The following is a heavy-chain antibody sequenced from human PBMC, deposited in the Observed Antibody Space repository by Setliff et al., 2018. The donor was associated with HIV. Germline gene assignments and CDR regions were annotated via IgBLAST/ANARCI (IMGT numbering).Heavy chain of an antibody. CDR1: GGSISSSSYY. J-gene: IGHJ4*02. V-gene: IGHV4-39*02. CDR2: IYYSGST. Sequence: SETLSLTCSVSGGSISSSSYYWGWIRQPPGKGLEWIGSIYYSGSTYYNPSLESRVTISVDTSKNHFSLRLSSVTAADTAVYYCARRAVAGTSFDYWGQGTLVTVSS. CDR3: ARRAVAGTSFDY. D-gene: IGHD6-19*01.